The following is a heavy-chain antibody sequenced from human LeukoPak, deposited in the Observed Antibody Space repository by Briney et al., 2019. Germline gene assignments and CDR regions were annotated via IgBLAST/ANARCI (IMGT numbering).Heavy chain of an antibody. V-gene: IGHV4-30-2*01. CDR3: ARGGFTRDFDY. CDR2: IYHSGST. CDR1: GGSISSGGYS. D-gene: IGHD6-25*01. J-gene: IGHJ4*02. Sequence: SQTLSLTCAVSGGSISSGGYSWSWIRQPPGKGLEWIGYIYHSGSTYYNPSLKSRVTISVDTSKNQFSLKLSSVTAADTAVYYCARGGFTRDFDYWGQGTLVTVSS.